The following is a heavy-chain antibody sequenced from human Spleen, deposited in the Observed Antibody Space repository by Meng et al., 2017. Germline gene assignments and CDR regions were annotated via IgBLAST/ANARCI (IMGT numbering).Heavy chain of an antibody. CDR2: INHSRST. V-gene: IGHV4-34*01. D-gene: IGHD4-11*01. CDR1: GADFSVHC. CDR3: ARGPTTMAHDFDY. Sequence: QVQWQEWGEGPGNSSEALSLPCGCSGADFSVHCGSRTRGPAGEGLGWIGEINHSRSTNYNLPLESRATISVDTSQNNLSLKLSSVTAADSAVYYCARGPTTMAHDFDYWGQGTLVTVSS. J-gene: IGHJ4*02.